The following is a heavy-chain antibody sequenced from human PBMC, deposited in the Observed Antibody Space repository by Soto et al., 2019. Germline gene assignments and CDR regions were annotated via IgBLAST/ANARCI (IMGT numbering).Heavy chain of an antibody. CDR2: ISDSGITT. D-gene: IGHD1-26*01. V-gene: IGHV3-23*01. J-gene: IGHJ5*02. Sequence: EVPLMESGGGLIQPGGSLRLSCAASGFTFSDYAMAWVRQVPGKGLEWVSGISDSGITTKYAASVKGRFPISRDNSKNTLFLQMTSLKAADTAVYYCAKDARRSGIVGQWVAWGQGALVTVSS. CDR1: GFTFSDYA. CDR3: AKDARRSGIVGQWVA.